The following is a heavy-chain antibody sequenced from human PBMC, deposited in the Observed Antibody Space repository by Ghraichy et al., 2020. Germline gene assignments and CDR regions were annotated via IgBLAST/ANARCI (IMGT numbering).Heavy chain of an antibody. D-gene: IGHD2-21*02. CDR2: IYYSGST. CDR1: GGSISSGGYS. Sequence: SETLSLTCAVSGGSISSGGYSWSWIRQPPGKGLEWIGYIYYSGSTYYNPSLKSRVTISVDTSKNQFSLKLSSVTAADTAMYYCARAQAIVVVTAIDYWGQGTLVTVSS. J-gene: IGHJ4*02. CDR3: ARAQAIVVVTAIDY. V-gene: IGHV4-30-4*07.